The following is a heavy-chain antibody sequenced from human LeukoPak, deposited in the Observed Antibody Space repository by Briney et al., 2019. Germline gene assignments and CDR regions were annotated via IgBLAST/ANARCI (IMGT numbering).Heavy chain of an antibody. V-gene: IGHV4-59*08. CDR1: GGSINSYY. Sequence: PSETLSLTCTVSGGSINSYYWSWIRQPPGKGLEWIGYIYYSGSTNYNPSLKSRVTISVDTSKNQFSLKLSSVTAADTAVYYCARSPSPLDYYGSGSDWYFDLWGRGTLVTVSS. D-gene: IGHD3-10*01. CDR2: IYYSGST. J-gene: IGHJ2*01. CDR3: ARSPSPLDYYGSGSDWYFDL.